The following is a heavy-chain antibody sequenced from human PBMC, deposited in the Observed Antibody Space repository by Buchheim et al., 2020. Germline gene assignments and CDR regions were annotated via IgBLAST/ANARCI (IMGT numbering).Heavy chain of an antibody. J-gene: IGHJ5*02. D-gene: IGHD3-9*01. CDR2: IIPIFGTA. V-gene: IGHV1-69*06. CDR1: GGTFSSYA. CDR3: ARAKDYYDILILGATNWFDP. Sequence: QVQLVQSGAEVKKPGSSVKVSCKASGGTFSSYAISWVRQAPGQGLEWMGGIIPIFGTANYAQKFQGRVTITADKSTSTAYMELSSLRSEDTAVYYCARAKDYYDILILGATNWFDPWGQGTL.